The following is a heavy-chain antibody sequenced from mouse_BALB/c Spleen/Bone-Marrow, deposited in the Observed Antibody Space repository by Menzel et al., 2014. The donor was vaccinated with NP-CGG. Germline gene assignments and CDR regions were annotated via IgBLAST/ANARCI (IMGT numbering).Heavy chain of an antibody. CDR1: GYTFTSYY. CDR2: IYLGNVNT. V-gene: IGHV1S56*01. J-gene: IGHJ2*01. Sequence: QVQLQQSGPELVKPGASVRISCKASGYTFTSYYIHWVKQRPGQGLEWIGWIYLGNVNTKYNEKFKGKATLTADKSSSTACMQFSSLTSEDSAVYFCASGDYWGQGTTLTVSS. CDR3: ASGDY.